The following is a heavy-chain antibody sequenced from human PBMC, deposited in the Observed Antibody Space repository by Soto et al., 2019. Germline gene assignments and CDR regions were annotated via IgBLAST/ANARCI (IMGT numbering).Heavy chain of an antibody. CDR1: GGTMDIGDYY. J-gene: IGHJ5*02. CDR2: VYYSGTT. CDR3: ARGVIALLNYFVP. V-gene: IGHV4-61*08. Sequence: SETLSLTCTASGGTMDIGDYYWTWNRQPPGKGLEWIGYVYYSGTTNYNPFLKSRVTLSLDKSKNQFPLKMNSVTAAGTAVYYCARGVIALLNYFVPWGQGTLVTVSS. D-gene: IGHD4-4*01.